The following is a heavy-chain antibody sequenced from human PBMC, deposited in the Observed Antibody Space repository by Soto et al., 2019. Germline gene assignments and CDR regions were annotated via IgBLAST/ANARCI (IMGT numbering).Heavy chain of an antibody. CDR3: ARALSGSYPNFDY. Sequence: GGSLRLSCLASGFIFRSYAMHWVRQAPGKGLEWVAVITYDGANGYYADSVRGRFAISRDNSKSTLFLQMNSLRPEDTAVYYCARALSGSYPNFDYWGQGTLVTVSS. CDR2: ITYDGANG. CDR1: GFIFRSYA. J-gene: IGHJ4*02. V-gene: IGHV3-30*09. D-gene: IGHD1-26*01.